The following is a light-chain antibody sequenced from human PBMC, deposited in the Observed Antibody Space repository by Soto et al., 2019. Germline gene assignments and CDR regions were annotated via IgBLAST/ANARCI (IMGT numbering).Light chain of an antibody. J-gene: IGKJ1*01. CDR3: QQCGSSPWT. CDR1: QSVSTSY. Sequence: EIVLTQSPGTLSLSPGERATLSCRASQSVSTSYFGWYQQKPGQAPRLLIYGASSRGTGIPDRFSGSGSGTDFTLTISRLEPEDFAVYYCQQCGSSPWTFGQGTRVEI. CDR2: GAS. V-gene: IGKV3-20*01.